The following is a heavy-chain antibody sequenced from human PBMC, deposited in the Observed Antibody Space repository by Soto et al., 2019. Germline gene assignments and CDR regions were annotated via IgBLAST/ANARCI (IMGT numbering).Heavy chain of an antibody. Sequence: PSETLSLTCTVSGGSISSYYWSWIRQPPGKVLEWIGYIYYSGSTNYNPSLKSRVTISVDTSKNQFSLKLSSVTAADTAVYYCATFSRGLQTLFDYWGQGTLVTVS. V-gene: IGHV4-59*01. J-gene: IGHJ4*02. D-gene: IGHD1-26*01. CDR2: IYYSGST. CDR3: ATFSRGLQTLFDY. CDR1: GGSISSYY.